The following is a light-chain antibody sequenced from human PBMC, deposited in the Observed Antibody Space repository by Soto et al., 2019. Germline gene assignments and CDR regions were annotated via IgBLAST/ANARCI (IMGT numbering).Light chain of an antibody. CDR3: QQYSTYTPRT. J-gene: IGKJ1*01. CDR1: QSISSW. Sequence: DIQMTQSPSTLSASVGDRVTITCRASQSISSWLAWYQQKPGKAPKLLIYKASSLESGVPSRFSGSGSGTEFTLTISSLQPDDFATYYCQQYSTYTPRTFGQGTKVDIK. V-gene: IGKV1-5*03. CDR2: KAS.